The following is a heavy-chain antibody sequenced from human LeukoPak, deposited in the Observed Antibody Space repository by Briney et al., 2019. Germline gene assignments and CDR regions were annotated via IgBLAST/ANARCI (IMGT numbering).Heavy chain of an antibody. D-gene: IGHD3-9*01. CDR3: ARETPYDILTDWGAFDI. CDR1: GGSLRGYY. Sequence: SETLSLTCAVYGGSLRGYYWSWIRQPPGKGLEWIGEINHSGSTNYNPSLKSRVTMSVDTSKNQFSLKLSSVTAADTAVYYCARETPYDILTDWGAFDIWGQGTMVTVSS. J-gene: IGHJ3*02. CDR2: INHSGST. V-gene: IGHV4-34*01.